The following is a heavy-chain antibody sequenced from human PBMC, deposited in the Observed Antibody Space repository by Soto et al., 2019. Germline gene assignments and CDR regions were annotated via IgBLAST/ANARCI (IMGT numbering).Heavy chain of an antibody. CDR1: GFTFSNFW. V-gene: IGHV3-7*04. CDR3: AKDASGWSVT. Sequence: EVQLVESGGDLVQPGGSLRLSCAASGFTFSNFWMSWVRQTPGRGLEWVANMNQDGSEKYYLDSVRGRFTISRDNAKNSLSLHINSLRAEDTAVYYCAKDASGWSVTWGQGTPVIVSS. CDR2: MNQDGSEK. J-gene: IGHJ5*02. D-gene: IGHD6-19*01.